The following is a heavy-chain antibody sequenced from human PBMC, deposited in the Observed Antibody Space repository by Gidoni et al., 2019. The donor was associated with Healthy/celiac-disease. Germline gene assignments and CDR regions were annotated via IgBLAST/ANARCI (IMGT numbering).Heavy chain of an antibody. D-gene: IGHD5-12*01. Sequence: SSGSYYWSWIRQPTGKGLEWIGYIYYSGSTNYNPSLKSRVTISVDTSKNQFSLKLSSVTAADTAVYYCARDSGYAFDYWGQGTLVTVSS. CDR1: SSGSYY. CDR2: IYYSGST. J-gene: IGHJ4*02. V-gene: IGHV4-61*01. CDR3: ARDSGYAFDY.